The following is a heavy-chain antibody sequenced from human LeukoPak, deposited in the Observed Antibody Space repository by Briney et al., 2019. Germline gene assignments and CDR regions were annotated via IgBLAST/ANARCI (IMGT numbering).Heavy chain of an antibody. V-gene: IGHV4-59*01. Sequence: SETLSVTCTVSGGSLSNYYWTWIRQTPGKGLEWIGYIYYTGSTNYNPSLKSRVTISVDTSKKQFSLKLTSVTAADTAVYYCARDPYGNQYDYWGQGILVTVSS. CDR2: IYYTGST. D-gene: IGHD1-14*01. CDR3: ARDPYGNQYDY. J-gene: IGHJ4*02. CDR1: GGSLSNYY.